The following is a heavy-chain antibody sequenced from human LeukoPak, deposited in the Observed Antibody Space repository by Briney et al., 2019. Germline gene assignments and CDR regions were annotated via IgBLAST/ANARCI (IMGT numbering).Heavy chain of an antibody. Sequence: GGSLRLSCAASGFTFSSYAMSWVRQAPGKGLEGVSAISVNGGGTYYADPVKGRFTISRDNSKNMLYLQMNSLRAEDTAVYYCAKGLEYCSGGSCYVSFDYWGQGTLVTVSS. V-gene: IGHV3-23*01. CDR1: GFTFSSYA. J-gene: IGHJ4*02. CDR2: ISVNGGGT. D-gene: IGHD2-15*01. CDR3: AKGLEYCSGGSCYVSFDY.